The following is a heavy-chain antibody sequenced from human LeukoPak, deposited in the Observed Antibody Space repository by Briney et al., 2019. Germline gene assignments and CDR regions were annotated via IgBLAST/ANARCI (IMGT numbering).Heavy chain of an antibody. Sequence: HPGGSLRLSCAASGFTFNSYEMNWVRQAPGKGLVWVSYINSGGSAIYYADSVKGRFTISRDNAKNSLYLQMNSLRADDTAVYYCARGGSYVHYWGQGTLVTVSS. CDR1: GFTFNSYE. CDR3: ARGGSYVHY. J-gene: IGHJ4*02. V-gene: IGHV3-48*03. CDR2: INSGGSAI. D-gene: IGHD1-26*01.